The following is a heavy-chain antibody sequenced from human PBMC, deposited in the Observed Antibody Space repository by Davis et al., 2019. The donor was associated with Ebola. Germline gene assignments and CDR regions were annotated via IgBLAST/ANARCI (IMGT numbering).Heavy chain of an antibody. CDR3: ARGGNYVPFDP. V-gene: IGHV4-34*01. CDR1: GGSFSGYY. CDR2: INHSGST. D-gene: IGHD1-7*01. J-gene: IGHJ5*02. Sequence: TLSLTCAVYGGSFSGYYWSWIRQPPGKGLEWIGEINHSGSTNYNPSLKSRVTISVDTSKNQFSLKLSSVTAADTAVYYCARGGNYVPFDPWGQGTLVTVSS.